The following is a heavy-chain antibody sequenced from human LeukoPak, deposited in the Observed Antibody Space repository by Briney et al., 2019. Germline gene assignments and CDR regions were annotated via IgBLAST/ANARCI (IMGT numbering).Heavy chain of an antibody. CDR3: ARGKNYYYDSSGYSLED. Sequence: GGSLRLSCAASGFTVSSNHVSWVRQAPGKGLEWVSVIYSGGSTYYADSVKGRFTISRDNSKNTLYLQMNSLRAEDTAVYYCARGKNYYYDSSGYSLEDWGQGTLVTVSS. CDR2: IYSGGST. J-gene: IGHJ4*02. D-gene: IGHD3-22*01. CDR1: GFTVSSNH. V-gene: IGHV3-66*01.